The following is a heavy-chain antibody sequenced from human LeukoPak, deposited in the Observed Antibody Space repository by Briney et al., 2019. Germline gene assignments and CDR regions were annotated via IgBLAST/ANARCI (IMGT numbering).Heavy chain of an antibody. J-gene: IGHJ3*02. D-gene: IGHD6-13*01. V-gene: IGHV4-39*01. Sequence: ASETLSLTCTVSGGSISSYYWSWIRQPPGKGLEWIGTMYYSGSTYYHPSLKSRVTISVDTSKNQFSLKLSSVTAADTAVYYCARLGPGYSSSWSNDAFAIWGQGTMVTVSS. CDR3: ARLGPGYSSSWSNDAFAI. CDR2: MYYSGST. CDR1: GGSISSYY.